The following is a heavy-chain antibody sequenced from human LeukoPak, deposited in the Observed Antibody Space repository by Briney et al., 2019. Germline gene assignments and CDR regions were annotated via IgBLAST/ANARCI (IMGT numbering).Heavy chain of an antibody. CDR1: GYTFTNYG. D-gene: IGHD3-10*01. CDR2: INVYNGNT. Sequence: ASVRVSCKASGYTFTNYGISWVRQAPRQGLEWMGWINVYNGNTNYAQNFQGRVTMSTDTSTNTAYMELSSLRSEDTAVYYCARVQRVKFPLKYYFDYWGQGTLVTVSS. J-gene: IGHJ4*02. V-gene: IGHV1-18*01. CDR3: ARVQRVKFPLKYYFDY.